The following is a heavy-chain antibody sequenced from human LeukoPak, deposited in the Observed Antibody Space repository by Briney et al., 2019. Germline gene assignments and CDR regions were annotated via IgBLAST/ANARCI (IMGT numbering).Heavy chain of an antibody. CDR1: GFTFSSYS. D-gene: IGHD3-10*01. Sequence: GGSLRLSCAASGFTFSSYSINWVRQAPGKGLEWVANIKQDGSEKYYVDSVKGRFTISRDNAKNSLYLQMNSLRAEDTAVYYCARDLRSFDIWGQGTMVTVSS. CDR3: ARDLRSFDI. CDR2: IKQDGSEK. V-gene: IGHV3-7*01. J-gene: IGHJ3*02.